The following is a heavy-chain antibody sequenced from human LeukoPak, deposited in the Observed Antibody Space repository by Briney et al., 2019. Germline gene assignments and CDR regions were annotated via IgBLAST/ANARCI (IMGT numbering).Heavy chain of an antibody. Sequence: SETLSLTCTVSGGSISSGDYYWSWIRQPPGKGLEWIGYIYYSGSTYYNPSLKSRVTISVDTSKNQFPLKLSSVTAADTAVYYCARGGGYCSSTSCYPNAFDIWGQGTMVTVSS. CDR2: IYYSGST. D-gene: IGHD2-2*01. CDR3: ARGGGYCSSTSCYPNAFDI. J-gene: IGHJ3*02. CDR1: GGSISSGDYY. V-gene: IGHV4-30-4*08.